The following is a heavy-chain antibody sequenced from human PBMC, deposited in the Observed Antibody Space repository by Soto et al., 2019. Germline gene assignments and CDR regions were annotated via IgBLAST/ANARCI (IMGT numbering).Heavy chain of an antibody. J-gene: IGHJ6*02. CDR3: ARDKDRQQLGGNYYYIMDV. D-gene: IGHD3-3*02. CDR2: IMPVFPTP. Sequence: QVQLVQSGAEVKKPGSSVRVSCKTSGGTFRTSAISWVRQAPGQGLEWMGGIMPVFPTPDYAQKFQGRVTITADESTSTAYMELSSLRAKDTDVYYCARDKDRQQLGGNYYYIMDVWGQGTTVTVSS. CDR1: GGTFRTSA. V-gene: IGHV1-69*12.